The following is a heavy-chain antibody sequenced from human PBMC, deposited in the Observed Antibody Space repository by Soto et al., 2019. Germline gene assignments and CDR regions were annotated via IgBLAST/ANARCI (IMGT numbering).Heavy chain of an antibody. J-gene: IGHJ4*02. CDR1: GYTFTSYD. V-gene: IGHV1-8*01. D-gene: IGHD3-22*01. Sequence: QVQLVQSGAEVKKPGASVKVSCKASGYTFTSYDINWVRQATGQGLEWMGWMNPNSGNTGYAQKFQGRVTMTRNTSISTAYMELSSLRSEDTAVYYCARAHYYDSSGYYPNSDYWGQGTLVTVSS. CDR2: MNPNSGNT. CDR3: ARAHYYDSSGYYPNSDY.